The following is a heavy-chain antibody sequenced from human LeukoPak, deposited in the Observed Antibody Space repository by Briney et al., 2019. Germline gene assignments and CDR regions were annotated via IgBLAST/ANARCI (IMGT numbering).Heavy chain of an antibody. D-gene: IGHD3-22*01. CDR2: IYYSGST. J-gene: IGHJ4*02. CDR3: ARLFNRYYDSSGYYYDDY. V-gene: IGHV4-39*01. CDR1: GGSISSSSYY. Sequence: PSETLSLTCTVSGGSISSSSYYWGWIRQPPGKGLEWIGSIYYSGSTYYNPSLKSRVTISVDTSKNQFSLKLSSVTAADTAVHYCARLFNRYYDSSGYYYDDYWGQGTLVTVSS.